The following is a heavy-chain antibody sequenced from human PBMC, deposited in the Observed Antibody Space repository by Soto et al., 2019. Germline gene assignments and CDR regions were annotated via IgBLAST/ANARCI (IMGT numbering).Heavy chain of an antibody. CDR1: GYTLTELS. Sequence: ASVKLSCKVSGYTLTELSMHCVRQAPGKGLEWMGGFDPEDGETIYAQKFQGRVTMTEDTSTDTAYMELSSLRSEDTAVYYCATAGMGWNYGGGYYYYYMDVWGKGTTVTVSS. CDR3: ATAGMGWNYGGGYYYYYMDV. V-gene: IGHV1-24*01. CDR2: FDPEDGET. D-gene: IGHD1-7*01. J-gene: IGHJ6*03.